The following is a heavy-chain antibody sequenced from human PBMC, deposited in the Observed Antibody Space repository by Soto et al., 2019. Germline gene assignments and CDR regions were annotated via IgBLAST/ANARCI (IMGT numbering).Heavy chain of an antibody. CDR2: INAGNGNT. Sequence: ASVKVSCKASGYTFTSYAMHWVRQAPGQRLEWMGWINAGNGNTKYSQKFQGRVTITRDTSASTAYMELSSLRSEDTAVYYCASEYCSGGSCPPYYGMAVWGQGTTVTVSS. CDR3: ASEYCSGGSCPPYYGMAV. CDR1: GYTFTSYA. D-gene: IGHD2-15*01. V-gene: IGHV1-3*01. J-gene: IGHJ6*02.